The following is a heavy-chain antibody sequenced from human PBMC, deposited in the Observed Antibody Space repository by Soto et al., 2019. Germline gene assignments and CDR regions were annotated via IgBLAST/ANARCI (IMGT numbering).Heavy chain of an antibody. J-gene: IGHJ3*02. CDR1: GYTFTSYY. D-gene: IGHD2-21*02. CDR2: INPSGGST. CDR3: ARVGPSVVTAHDAFDI. V-gene: IGHV1-46*01. Sequence: ASVKVSCKASGYTFTSYYMHWVRQAPGQGLEWMGIINPSGGSTSYAQKFQGRFTISRDNAKNSLYLQMNSLRDEDTAVYYCARVGPSVVTAHDAFDIWGQGTMVTVSS.